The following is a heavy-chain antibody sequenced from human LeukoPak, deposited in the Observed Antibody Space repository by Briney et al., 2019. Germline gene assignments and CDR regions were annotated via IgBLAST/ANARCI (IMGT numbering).Heavy chain of an antibody. J-gene: IGHJ5*02. CDR1: GFTFSSFA. Sequence: GGSLRLSCAASGFTFSSFAMTWVRQAPGKGLEWVSSITGTHYTTYNTDSVKGRFTISRDNSKNTLYLQMNSLRADDTAVYYCTKDPNGDYVGAFDPWGQGTLVTLSS. D-gene: IGHD4-17*01. CDR3: TKDPNGDYVGAFDP. CDR2: ITGTHYTT. V-gene: IGHV3-23*01.